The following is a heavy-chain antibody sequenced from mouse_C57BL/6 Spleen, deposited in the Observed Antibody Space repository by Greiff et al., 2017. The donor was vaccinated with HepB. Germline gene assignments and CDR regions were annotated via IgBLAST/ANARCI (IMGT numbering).Heavy chain of an antibody. V-gene: IGHV1-50*01. CDR3: ARSKGYGSSYAY. CDR1: GYTFTSYW. D-gene: IGHD1-1*01. CDR2: IDPSDSYT. J-gene: IGHJ3*01. Sequence: QVQLQQPGAELVKPGASVKLSCKASGYTFTSYWMQWVKQRPGQGLEWIGEIDPSDSYTNYNQKFKGKATLTVDTSSSTAYMQLSSLTSEDSAVYYCARSKGYGSSYAYWGQGTLVTVSA.